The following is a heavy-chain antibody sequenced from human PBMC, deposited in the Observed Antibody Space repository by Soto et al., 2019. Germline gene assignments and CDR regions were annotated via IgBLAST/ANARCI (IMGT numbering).Heavy chain of an antibody. CDR3: ARMKLRKYYYDSSGYGWFDP. V-gene: IGHV4-34*01. D-gene: IGHD3-22*01. CDR2: INHSGST. CDR1: GGSFSGYY. Sequence: ASETLSLTCAVYGGSFSGYYWTWIRQPPGTGLEWIGEINHSGSTNYNPSLKSRVTISVDTSKNQFSLRSEDTAVYYCARMKLRKYYYDSSGYGWFDPWGQGTLVTVSS. J-gene: IGHJ5*02.